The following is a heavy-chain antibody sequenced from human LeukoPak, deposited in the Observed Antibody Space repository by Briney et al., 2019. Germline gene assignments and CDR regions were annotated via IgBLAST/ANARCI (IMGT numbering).Heavy chain of an antibody. CDR2: IYYIVST. V-gene: IGHV4-31*01. J-gene: IGHJ4*02. CDR1: GGSISRGGYY. Sequence: SETLSLTCTVSGGSISRGGYYWSWGRQHPGRGLEWIVYIYYIVSTYYNPSLKSPDTISVDTSKNPFSLKLSSVTAADTAVYYCATEGEIDYYDSSGYYSVGRFFDYWGQGTLVTVSS. D-gene: IGHD3-22*01. CDR3: ATEGEIDYYDSSGYYSVGRFFDY.